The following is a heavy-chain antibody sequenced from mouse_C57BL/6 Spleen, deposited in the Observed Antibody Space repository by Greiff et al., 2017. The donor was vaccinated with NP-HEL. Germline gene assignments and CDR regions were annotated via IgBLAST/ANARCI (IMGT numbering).Heavy chain of an antibody. V-gene: IGHV1-20*01. CDR2: INPYNGDT. J-gene: IGHJ4*01. CDR1: GYSFTGYF. D-gene: IGHD2-5*01. Sequence: EVQLQQSGPELVKPGDSVKISCKASGYSFTGYFMNWVMQSHGKSLEWIGRINPYNGDTFYNQKFKGKATLTVDKSSSTAHMELRSLTSEDSAVYYCARWSNEDAMDYWGQGTSVTVSS. CDR3: ARWSNEDAMDY.